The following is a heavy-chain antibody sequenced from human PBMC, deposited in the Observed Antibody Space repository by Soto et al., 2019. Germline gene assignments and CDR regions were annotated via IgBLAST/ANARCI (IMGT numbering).Heavy chain of an antibody. J-gene: IGHJ6*02. D-gene: IGHD3-10*01. Sequence: QVQLVQSGAEVKKPGSSVKVSCKASGGTFSSYTISWARQAPGQGLEWMGRIIPILGIANYAQKFQGRVTITADKSTSTAYMGLSSLRSEDTALYYCARGRPYYGSGGHYYYYGMDVWGQGSTFSVSS. CDR2: IIPILGIA. CDR3: ARGRPYYGSGGHYYYYGMDV. V-gene: IGHV1-69*02. CDR1: GGTFSSYT.